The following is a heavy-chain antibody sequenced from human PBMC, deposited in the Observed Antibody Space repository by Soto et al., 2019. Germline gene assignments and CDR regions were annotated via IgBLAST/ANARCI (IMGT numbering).Heavy chain of an antibody. Sequence: PSETLSLTCSVSGGSISGNYIYWSWIRQPPGKGLEWIGYIYHSGSTYYNPSLKSRVTISVDRSKNQFSLKLSSVTAADTAVYYCARVPGPWGQGTLVTVSS. CDR1: GGSISGNYIY. D-gene: IGHD7-27*01. J-gene: IGHJ5*02. CDR2: IYHSGST. CDR3: ARVPGP. V-gene: IGHV4-30-2*01.